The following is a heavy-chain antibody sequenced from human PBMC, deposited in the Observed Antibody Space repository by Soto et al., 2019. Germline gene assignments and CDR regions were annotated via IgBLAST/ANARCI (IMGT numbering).Heavy chain of an antibody. CDR3: ARGLGRLPPQHAFDI. Sequence: SETLSLTCTVSGGSISSGDYYWSWIRQPPGKGLEWIGYIYYSGSTYYNPSLKSRVNISVDTSKNQFSLKLSSVTAADTAVYYCARGLGRLPPQHAFDIWGQGTMVTVSS. D-gene: IGHD6-6*01. V-gene: IGHV4-30-4*01. J-gene: IGHJ3*02. CDR2: IYYSGST. CDR1: GGSISSGDYY.